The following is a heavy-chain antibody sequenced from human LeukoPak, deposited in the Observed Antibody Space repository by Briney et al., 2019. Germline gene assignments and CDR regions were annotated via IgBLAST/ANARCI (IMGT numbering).Heavy chain of an antibody. V-gene: IGHV3-33*03. J-gene: IGHJ4*02. D-gene: IGHD3-10*01. CDR3: ATSDYYGSGSYDY. Sequence: DSVKGRFTISRDNSKNTLYLQMNSLRAEDTAVYYCATSDYYGSGSYDYWGQGTLVTVSS.